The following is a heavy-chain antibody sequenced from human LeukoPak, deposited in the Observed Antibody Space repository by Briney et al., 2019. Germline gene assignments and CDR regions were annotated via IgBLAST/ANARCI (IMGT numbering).Heavy chain of an antibody. Sequence: GGSLRLSCAASGFTFGNYEMNWVRQAPGKGLEWVSAISGSGGSTYYADSVKGRFTISRDNSKNTLYLQMNSLRAEDTAVYYCAKVSPDGGYDYWGQGTLVTVSS. CDR2: ISGSGGST. CDR3: AKVSPDGGYDY. CDR1: GFTFGNYE. V-gene: IGHV3-23*01. D-gene: IGHD2-15*01. J-gene: IGHJ4*02.